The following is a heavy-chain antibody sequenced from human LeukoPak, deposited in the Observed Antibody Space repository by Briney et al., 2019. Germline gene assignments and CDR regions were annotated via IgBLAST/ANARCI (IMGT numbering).Heavy chain of an antibody. CDR3: AKTSLGHAPYYYTMDV. CDR1: GFAFNNYA. D-gene: IGHD7-27*01. V-gene: IGHV3-23*01. J-gene: IGHJ6*02. Sequence: GGSLRLSCAASGFAFNNYAMIWVRQAPGKGLEWVSAIGGSGTSTFSADSLKDRFIISRDNSKNTLYLQMDSLRAGDTVVYYCAKTSLGHAPYYYTMDVWGQGTTVTVSS. CDR2: IGGSGTST.